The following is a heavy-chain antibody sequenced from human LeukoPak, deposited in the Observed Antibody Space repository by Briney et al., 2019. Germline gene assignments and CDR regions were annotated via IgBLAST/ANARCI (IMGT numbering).Heavy chain of an antibody. CDR1: GFTFSAYD. D-gene: IGHD2-2*01. CDR3: ASPPDIVVIPAAVTDYYYMDV. V-gene: IGHV3-11*04. CDR2: ISSSGRTR. Sequence: GGSLTLSFAASGFTFSAYDLNWVRQAPGKGMEWVSHISSSGRTRYYAASVKGRFTISRDNAKNSLYLQMNSLRAEDTAVYYCASPPDIVVIPAAVTDYYYMDVWGKGTTVTVSS. J-gene: IGHJ6*03.